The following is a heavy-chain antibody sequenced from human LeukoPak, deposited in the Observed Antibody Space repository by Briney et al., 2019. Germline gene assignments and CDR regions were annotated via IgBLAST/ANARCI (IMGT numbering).Heavy chain of an antibody. CDR1: GYTFTGYY. D-gene: IGHD3-10*01. V-gene: IGHV1-2*02. J-gene: IGHJ5*02. CDR2: INPNSGGT. Sequence: ASVKVSCKASGYTFTGYYMHWVRQAPGQGLGWMGWINPNSGGTNYAQKVQGRVTMTRDTSISTAYMELSRLRSDDTAVYYCARVGITMVRGVNLNWFDPWGQGTLVTVSS. CDR3: ARVGITMVRGVNLNWFDP.